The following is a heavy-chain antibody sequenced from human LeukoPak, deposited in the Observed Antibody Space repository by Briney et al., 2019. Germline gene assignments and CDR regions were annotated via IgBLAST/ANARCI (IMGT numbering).Heavy chain of an antibody. D-gene: IGHD5-18*01. CDR1: GGSISSYY. CDR3: ASIEDTAIPY. Sequence: SETLSLTCTVSGGSISSYYWSWIRQPPGKGLEWIGYIYYSGSTNYNPSLKSRVTISVVTSKNQFSLKLSSVTAADTAVYYCASIEDTAIPYWGQGTLVTVSS. V-gene: IGHV4-59*01. J-gene: IGHJ4*02. CDR2: IYYSGST.